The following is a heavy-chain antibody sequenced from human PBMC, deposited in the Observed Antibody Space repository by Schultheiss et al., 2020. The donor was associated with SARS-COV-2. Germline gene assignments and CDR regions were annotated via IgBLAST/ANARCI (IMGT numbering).Heavy chain of an antibody. J-gene: IGHJ4*02. D-gene: IGHD1-1*01. CDR3: ARHGNGFH. Sequence: SETLSLTCGVYGGSIRDYYWSWIRQTPGKGLEWIGEINHSGSTNYNPSLKSRVTISVDTSKNQFSLKLSSVTAADTAVYYCARHGNGFHWGQGTLVTVSS. CDR2: INHSGST. CDR1: GGSIRDYY. V-gene: IGHV4-34*01.